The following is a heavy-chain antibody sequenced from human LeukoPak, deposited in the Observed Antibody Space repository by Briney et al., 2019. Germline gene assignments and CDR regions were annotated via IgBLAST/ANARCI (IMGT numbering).Heavy chain of an antibody. CDR2: ISGSGGST. Sequence: PGASLRLSCAASGFTFSSYAMSWVRQAPGKGLEWVSAISGSGGSTYYADSVKGRFTISRDNSKNTLYLQMNSLRAEGTAVYYCAKQMAMIVGYGMDVWGQGTTVTVSS. J-gene: IGHJ6*02. D-gene: IGHD3-22*01. CDR3: AKQMAMIVGYGMDV. V-gene: IGHV3-23*01. CDR1: GFTFSSYA.